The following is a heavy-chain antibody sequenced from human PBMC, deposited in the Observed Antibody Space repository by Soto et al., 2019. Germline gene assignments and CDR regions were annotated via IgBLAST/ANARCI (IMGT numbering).Heavy chain of an antibody. J-gene: IGHJ3*02. D-gene: IGHD3-3*01. CDR1: GYTLNELS. V-gene: IGHV1-24*01. CDR2: FDPEDGET. CDR3: ATRLHYDFWSGSPGAFDI. Sequence: GASVKVSCKVSGYTLNELSMHWVRQANRKGLEWMGGFDPEDGETIYAQKFQGRVTMTEDTSTDTAYMELSSLRSEDTAVYYCATRLHYDFWSGSPGAFDIWGQGTMVTVSS.